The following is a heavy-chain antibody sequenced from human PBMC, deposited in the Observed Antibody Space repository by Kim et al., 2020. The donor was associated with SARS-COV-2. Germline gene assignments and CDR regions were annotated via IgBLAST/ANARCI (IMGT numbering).Heavy chain of an antibody. Sequence: YADSVKGRFPISRDNSKNTLYLQVNSLRAEDTAVYYCTKRDPTIGYGMDVWGQGTTVTVSS. D-gene: IGHD1-1*01. V-gene: IGHV3-23*01. J-gene: IGHJ6*02. CDR3: TKRDPTIGYGMDV.